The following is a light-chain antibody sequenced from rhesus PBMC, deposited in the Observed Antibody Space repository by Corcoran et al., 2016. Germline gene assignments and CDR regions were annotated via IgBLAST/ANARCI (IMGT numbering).Light chain of an antibody. CDR2: EVS. V-gene: IGLV2-32*02. CDR3: SSYAGSNTYI. Sequence: QAALTQPRSVSGSPGQSVTISCTGTSSDIGGYNYVSWYQQHPGTAPKLMIYEVSKRPPGVSDRFSGSKSGNTASLTISGLQAEYETDYYCSSYAGSNTYICGAGTRLTVL. CDR1: SSDIGGYNY. J-gene: IGLJ1*01.